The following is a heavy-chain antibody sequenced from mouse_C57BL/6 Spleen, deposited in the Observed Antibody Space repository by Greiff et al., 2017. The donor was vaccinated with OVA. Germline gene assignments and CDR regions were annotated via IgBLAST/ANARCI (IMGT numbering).Heavy chain of an antibody. CDR1: GFTFSSYA. CDR3: TRDYSNYLFYWYFDV. Sequence: EVKVVESGAGLVKPGGSLKLSCAASGFTFSSYAMSWVRQTPEKRLEWVAYISSGGDYIYYADTVKGRFTISRDNARNTLYLQMSSLKSEDTAMYYCTRDYSNYLFYWYFDVWGTGTTVTVSS. J-gene: IGHJ1*03. CDR2: ISSGGDYI. V-gene: IGHV5-9-1*02. D-gene: IGHD2-5*01.